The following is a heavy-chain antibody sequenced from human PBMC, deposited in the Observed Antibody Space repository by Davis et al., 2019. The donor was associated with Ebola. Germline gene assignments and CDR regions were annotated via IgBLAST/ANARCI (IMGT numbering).Heavy chain of an antibody. CDR1: GDSVSSGA. CDR3: ARGWLRAGMDV. Sequence: HSQTLSLTCAISGDSVSSGAWNWIRQSPSRGLEWLGRTYYNSKWYNDYAASVKSRITVNPDTSKNQFSLQLNSVTPEDTALYYCARGWLRAGMDVWGEGTTVTVPS. J-gene: IGHJ6*04. V-gene: IGHV6-1*01. D-gene: IGHD5-18*01. CDR2: TYYNSKWYN.